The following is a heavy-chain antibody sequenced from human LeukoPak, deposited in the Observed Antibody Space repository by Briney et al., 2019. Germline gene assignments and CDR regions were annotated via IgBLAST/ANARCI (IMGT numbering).Heavy chain of an antibody. Sequence: GGSLSLYCAASGITFSTYAMSWVRQAPGEGLEWVSAISGSGDSTYHADSVKGRFAVSRDNSKNTLYLQMNSLRAGDTAVYYCAKAKVRYFDWLLYSDAFDIWGQGTMVTVSS. J-gene: IGHJ3*02. D-gene: IGHD3-9*01. V-gene: IGHV3-23*01. CDR1: GITFSTYA. CDR2: ISGSGDST. CDR3: AKAKVRYFDWLLYSDAFDI.